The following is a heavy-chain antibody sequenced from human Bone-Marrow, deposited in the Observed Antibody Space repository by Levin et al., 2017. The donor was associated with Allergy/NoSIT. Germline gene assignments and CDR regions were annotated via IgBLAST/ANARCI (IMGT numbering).Heavy chain of an antibody. CDR1: GFNFDDYA. CDR2: ISWNSGNI. CDR3: AKPGQLRPGTFDY. V-gene: IGHV3-9*01. D-gene: IGHD6-13*01. J-gene: IGHJ4*02. Sequence: GGSLRLSCAASGFNFDDYAMHWVRQAPGKGLEWVSGISWNSGNIGYADSVKGRFTISRDNAKKSLYLQMNSLRPEDTALYYCAKPGQLRPGTFDYWGQGTLVTVSS.